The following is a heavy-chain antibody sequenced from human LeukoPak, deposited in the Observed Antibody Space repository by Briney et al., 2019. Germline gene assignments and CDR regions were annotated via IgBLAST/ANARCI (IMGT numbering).Heavy chain of an antibody. CDR1: GESFSGYY. V-gene: IGHV4-34*01. J-gene: IGHJ4*02. Sequence: SETLSLTCAVYGESFSGYYWSWIRQPPGKGLEWIGEINHSGSTNYNPSLKSRVTISVDTSKNQFSLKLSSVTAADTAVYYCARGRIQLWSQSHFDYWGQGTLVTVSS. CDR2: INHSGST. CDR3: ARGRIQLWSQSHFDY. D-gene: IGHD5-18*01.